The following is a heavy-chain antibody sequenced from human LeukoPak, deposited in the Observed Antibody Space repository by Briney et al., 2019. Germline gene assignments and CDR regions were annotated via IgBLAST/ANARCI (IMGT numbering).Heavy chain of an antibody. CDR2: IYYSGST. J-gene: IGHJ6*02. V-gene: IGHV4-59*01. CDR3: ARDIAVAGRAWGMDV. D-gene: IGHD6-19*01. Sequence: SETLSLTCTVSGGSISSYYWSWIRQPPGKGLEWIGYIYYSGSTNYNPSLKSRVTISVDTSKNQFSPKLSSVTAADTAVYYCARDIAVAGRAWGMDVWGQGTTVTVSS. CDR1: GGSISSYY.